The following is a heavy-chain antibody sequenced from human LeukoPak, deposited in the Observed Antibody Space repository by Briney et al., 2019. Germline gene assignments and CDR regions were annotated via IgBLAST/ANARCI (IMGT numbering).Heavy chain of an antibody. Sequence: PGGSLRLSCAASGFTFSDYYMSWIRQAPGKGLEWVSYISSSGSTIYYADSVKGRFAISRDNAKNSLYLQMNSLRAEDTAAYYCARTYYDFWSGYCPDYWGQGTLVTVSS. V-gene: IGHV3-11*01. CDR3: ARTYYDFWSGYCPDY. D-gene: IGHD3-3*01. CDR1: GFTFSDYY. J-gene: IGHJ4*02. CDR2: ISSSGSTI.